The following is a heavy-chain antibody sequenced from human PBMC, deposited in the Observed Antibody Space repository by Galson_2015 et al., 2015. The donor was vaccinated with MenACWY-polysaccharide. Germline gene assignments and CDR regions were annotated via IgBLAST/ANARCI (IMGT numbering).Heavy chain of an antibody. V-gene: IGHV3-30*03. CDR1: GFIFSDYA. Sequence: SLRLSCAASGFIFSDYAMHWVRQAPDKGLEWLAVISNDGSKRYYVDSTKDRFTISRDNAKNSVFLQLNSPTVDDTAVYYCARDPDRGALNYWGQGTLVTVSS. CDR3: ARDPDRGALNY. D-gene: IGHD1-14*01. CDR2: ISNDGSKR. J-gene: IGHJ4*02.